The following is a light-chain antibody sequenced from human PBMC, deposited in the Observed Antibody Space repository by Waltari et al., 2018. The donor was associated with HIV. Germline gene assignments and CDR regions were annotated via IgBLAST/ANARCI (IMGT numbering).Light chain of an antibody. CDR3: QQRSNWPPEFT. Sequence: DTVLTQYPATLSLSPGERATLSCRASQSVSNHLAWYQQKPGQAPRLLIYDASNRATGVPARFSGSRSGTDFTLTISSLVPEDCAVYYCQQRSNWPPEFTFGPGTKVDIK. CDR1: QSVSNH. CDR2: DAS. V-gene: IGKV3-11*01. J-gene: IGKJ3*01.